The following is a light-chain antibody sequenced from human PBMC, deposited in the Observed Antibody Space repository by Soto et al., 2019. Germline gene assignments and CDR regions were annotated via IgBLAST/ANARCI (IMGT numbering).Light chain of an antibody. CDR3: QQYNTWPLT. CDR2: SAS. CDR1: QSVSSY. V-gene: IGKV3D-15*01. J-gene: IGKJ4*01. Sequence: EIVLTQSPATLSLSPGERATLSCRASQSVSSYLAWYQQKPGQAPRLLIYSASSRATGIPDRFSGSGSGTEFTLAISRLQSEDFAVYYCQQYNTWPLTFGGGTKV.